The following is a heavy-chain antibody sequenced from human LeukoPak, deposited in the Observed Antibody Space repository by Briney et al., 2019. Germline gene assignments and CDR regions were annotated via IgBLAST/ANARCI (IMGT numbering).Heavy chain of an antibody. Sequence: GGSLRLSCAASGFTFSSYSMNWVRQAPGKGLEWVSSISSSSSYIYYADSVKGRFTISRDNAKNTLYLQMNSLRAEDTAVYYCARGSGSSWFYHWGQGTLVTVSS. V-gene: IGHV3-21*01. J-gene: IGHJ5*02. CDR3: ARGSGSSWFYH. D-gene: IGHD3-10*01. CDR2: ISSSSSYI. CDR1: GFTFSSYS.